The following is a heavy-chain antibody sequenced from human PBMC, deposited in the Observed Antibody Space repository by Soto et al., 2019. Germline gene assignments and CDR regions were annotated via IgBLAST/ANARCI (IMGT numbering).Heavy chain of an antibody. V-gene: IGHV4-38-2*02. CDR1: GYSISSGYY. J-gene: IGHJ4*02. D-gene: IGHD5-12*01. CDR3: AKAAGYGAYADYFDY. CDR2: IYHSGSS. Sequence: SETLSLTCTVSGYSISSGYYWGWLQQPAGKLLEWIGIIYHSGSSYYNPSLNRLVTISVDATKNQFSLKLCSATAADTVVYYCAKAAGYGAYADYFDYWGQGTLVTVSS.